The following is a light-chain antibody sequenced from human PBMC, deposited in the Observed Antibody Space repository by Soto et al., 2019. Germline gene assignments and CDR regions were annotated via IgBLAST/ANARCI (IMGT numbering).Light chain of an antibody. J-gene: IGKJ1*01. CDR1: QSIKSW. CDR2: KAS. CDR3: QQCYSYWT. Sequence: DIQMTQSPSTLSASVGDRVAITCRASQSIKSWLAWYQQKPGEAPKLLIYKASTLESGVPSRFSGSGSGTEFTLTISSPQPDDFATYFCQQCYSYWTFGQGTKVDIK. V-gene: IGKV1-5*03.